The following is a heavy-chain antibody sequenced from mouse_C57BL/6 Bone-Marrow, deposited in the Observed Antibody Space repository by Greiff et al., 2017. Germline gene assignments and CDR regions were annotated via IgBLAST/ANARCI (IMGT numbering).Heavy chain of an antibody. Sequence: EVKVMESGGDLVKPGGSLKLSCAASGFTFSSYGMSWVRQTPDKRLEWVATISSGGSYTYYPDSVKGRFTISRDNAKNTLYLQMSSLKSEDTAMYYCARPRRYFDVWGTGTTVTVSS. J-gene: IGHJ1*03. V-gene: IGHV5-6*01. CDR1: GFTFSSYG. CDR3: ARPRRYFDV. D-gene: IGHD3-1*01. CDR2: ISSGGSYT.